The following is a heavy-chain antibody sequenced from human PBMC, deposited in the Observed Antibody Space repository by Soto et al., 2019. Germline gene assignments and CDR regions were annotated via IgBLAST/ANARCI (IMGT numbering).Heavy chain of an antibody. CDR1: GFTFSSYA. D-gene: IGHD4-4*01. J-gene: IGHJ4*02. Sequence: WGSLRLSCAASGFTFSSYAMSWVRQAPGKGLEWVSAISGSGGSTYYADSVKGRFTISRDNSKNTLYLQMNSLRAEDTAVYYCARDYSNCFDYWGQGTLVTVSS. CDR3: ARDYSNCFDY. V-gene: IGHV3-23*01. CDR2: ISGSGGST.